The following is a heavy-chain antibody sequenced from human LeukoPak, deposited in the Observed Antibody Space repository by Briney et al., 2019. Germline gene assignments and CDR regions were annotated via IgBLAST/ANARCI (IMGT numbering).Heavy chain of an antibody. V-gene: IGHV4-61*02. CDR1: GGSISSGSYY. J-gene: IGHJ6*03. CDR2: IYTSGST. CDR3: AREGVLRYFDSGVYYYYYMDV. Sequence: PSQTLSLTCTVSGGSISSGSYYWSWIRQPAGKGLEWIGRIYTSGSTNYNPSLKSRVTISVDTSKNQFSLKLSSVTAADTAVYYCAREGVLRYFDSGVYYYYYMDVWGKGTTVTVSS. D-gene: IGHD3-9*01.